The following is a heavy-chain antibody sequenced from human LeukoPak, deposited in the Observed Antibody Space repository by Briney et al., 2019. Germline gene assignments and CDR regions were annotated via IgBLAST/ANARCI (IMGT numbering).Heavy chain of an antibody. CDR2: ISGSGGST. J-gene: IGHJ4*02. CDR1: GFTFSSYW. V-gene: IGHV3-23*01. CDR3: AGHAAPPFYYFDY. Sequence: PGGSLRLSCAASGFTFSSYWMSWVRQAPGKGLEWVSAISGSGGSTYYADSVKGRFTISRDNSKNTLYLQMNSLRAEDTAVYYCAGHAAPPFYYFDYWGQGTLVTVSS. D-gene: IGHD3-3*02.